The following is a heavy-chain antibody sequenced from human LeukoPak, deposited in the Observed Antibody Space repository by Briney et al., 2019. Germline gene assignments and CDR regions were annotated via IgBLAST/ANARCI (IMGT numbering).Heavy chain of an antibody. D-gene: IGHD1-14*01. CDR2: INPNSGGT. J-gene: IGHJ6*03. CDR3: ARFTGRAAGYYMDV. CDR1: GYTFTGYY. V-gene: IGHV1-2*02. Sequence: GASVKVSCKASGYTFTGYYMHWVRQAPGQGLEWMGWINPNSGGTNYAQKFQGRVTMTRDTSISTAYMELSRLRSDDTAVYYCARFTGRAAGYYMDVWGKGTTVTVSS.